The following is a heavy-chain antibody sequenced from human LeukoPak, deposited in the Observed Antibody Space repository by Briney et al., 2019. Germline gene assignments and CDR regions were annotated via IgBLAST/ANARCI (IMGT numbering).Heavy chain of an antibody. V-gene: IGHV3-33*01. D-gene: IGHD3-22*01. CDR2: IWYDGSNK. CDR1: GFTFSRFG. Sequence: GRSLRLSCAASGFTFSRFGMHWVRQAPGKGLEWVAVIWYDGSNKYYADSVKGRFTISRDNSKNTLYLEMNSLRAEDTAVYYCARDYYYDSSGYWDYYFDYWGQGTLVSVAS. CDR3: ARDYYYDSSGYWDYYFDY. J-gene: IGHJ4*02.